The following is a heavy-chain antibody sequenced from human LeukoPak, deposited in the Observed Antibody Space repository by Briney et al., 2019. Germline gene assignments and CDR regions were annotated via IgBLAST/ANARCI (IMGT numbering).Heavy chain of an antibody. D-gene: IGHD3-9*01. Sequence: ASVKVSCKASGYTFIDYYMHWVRQAPGQGLEWMGWINPNSGGTNYAQKFQGRVTMTRDTSITTAYMELSRLRSDDTAVYYCASYYTILTGYYTDASDIWGQGTMVTVSS. V-gene: IGHV1-2*02. J-gene: IGHJ3*02. CDR2: INPNSGGT. CDR1: GYTFIDYY. CDR3: ASYYTILTGYYTDASDI.